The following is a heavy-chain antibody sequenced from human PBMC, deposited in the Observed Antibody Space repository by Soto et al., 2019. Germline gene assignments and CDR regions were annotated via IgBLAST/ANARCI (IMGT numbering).Heavy chain of an antibody. CDR3: ATRTTVFGWLIPPFDP. V-gene: IGHV4-34*01. CDR1: GGSVNGYD. CDR2: INHTGGT. D-gene: IGHD3-3*01. J-gene: IGHJ5*02. Sequence: PSETLSLTCAVYGGSVNGYDSNWIRQPPGMGLEWIREINHTGGTHYNPSLKSRVTMSVDTSKNQFSLRLSSVTAADTAIYYCATRTTVFGWLIPPFDPWGQGTKVTVAS.